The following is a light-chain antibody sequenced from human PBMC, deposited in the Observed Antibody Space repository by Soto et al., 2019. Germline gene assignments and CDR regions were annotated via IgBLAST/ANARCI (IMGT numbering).Light chain of an antibody. J-gene: IGKJ4*01. Sequence: DIVLPQSPDSLAVSLRERATIDCKSRHSVLYSANNRNYLAWYQKRLGQPPKLLCYWASTRESGVPDRFSGSGSGTDFTLTISSLQAEDVAVYFCQQYYSAPLTFGGGTKVDIK. CDR2: WAS. V-gene: IGKV4-1*01. CDR1: HSVLYSANNRNY. CDR3: QQYYSAPLT.